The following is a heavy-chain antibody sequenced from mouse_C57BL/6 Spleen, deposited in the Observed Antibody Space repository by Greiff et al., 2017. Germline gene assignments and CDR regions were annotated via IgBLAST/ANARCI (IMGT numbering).Heavy chain of an antibody. Sequence: VHVKQSVAELVRPGASVKLSCTASGFNIKNTYMHWVKQRPEQGLEWIGRIDPANGNTKYAPKFQGKATITADTSSNTAYLQLSSLTSEDTAIYYCASGGRGGYYYAMDYWGQGTSVTVSS. CDR2: IDPANGNT. V-gene: IGHV14-3*01. J-gene: IGHJ4*01. CDR1: GFNIKNTY. D-gene: IGHD1-1*01. CDR3: ASGGRGGYYYAMDY.